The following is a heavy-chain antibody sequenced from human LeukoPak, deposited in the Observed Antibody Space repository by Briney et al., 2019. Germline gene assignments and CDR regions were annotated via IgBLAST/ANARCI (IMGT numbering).Heavy chain of an antibody. D-gene: IGHD6-19*01. CDR2: ISWNSGSI. J-gene: IGHJ4*02. CDR1: GFIFNNYA. CDR3: AKDNRRHYTSGPNPDSLH. V-gene: IGHV3-9*01. Sequence: GGSLRLSCAGSGFIFNNYAMHWVRQPPGKGLGWVSGISWNSGSIDYADSVKGRFTISRDNAKNSLYLQMYSLRVEDTAFYYCAKDNRRHYTSGPNPDSLHWGQGALVTVSS.